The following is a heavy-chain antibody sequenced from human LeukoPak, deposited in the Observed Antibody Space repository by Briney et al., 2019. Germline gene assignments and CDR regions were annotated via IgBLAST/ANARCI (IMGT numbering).Heavy chain of an antibody. D-gene: IGHD3-10*01. CDR1: GFTLSSYA. V-gene: IGHV3-23*01. Sequence: GGSLRLSCAASGFTLSSYAMSWVRQGPGKGLEWVSIINTSGGSTYYADSVKGRFTISRDNSKNTLYLQMNSLRAEDTAVYYCASAGTYFTDYYFDYWGQGTLVTVSS. CDR2: INTSGGST. CDR3: ASAGTYFTDYYFDY. J-gene: IGHJ4*02.